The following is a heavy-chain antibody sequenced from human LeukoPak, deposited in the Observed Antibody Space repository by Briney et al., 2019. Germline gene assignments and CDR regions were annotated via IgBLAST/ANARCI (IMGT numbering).Heavy chain of an antibody. CDR2: IGPYNINT. CDR3: ARTRDCSKTNSYVMDP. Sequence: GASVKVSCTAFGYTFTTYGINWVRQAPGQGLEWMGWIGPYNINTHYAQKVQGRVTMTTDTSTSTAYMELRSLRSDDTAVYYCARTRDCSKTNSYVMDPWGQGTLVTVSS. V-gene: IGHV1-18*04. J-gene: IGHJ5*02. D-gene: IGHD2-2*01. CDR1: GYTFTTYG.